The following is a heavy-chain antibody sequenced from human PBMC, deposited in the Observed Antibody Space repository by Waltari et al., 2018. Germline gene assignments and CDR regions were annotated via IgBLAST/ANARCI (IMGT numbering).Heavy chain of an antibody. CDR2: ITSSSSAS. Sequence: EVQLVESGGGLVQPGGSLRLSCAASGFTFSSYSMNWVREAQGKGLEWVAYITSSSSASYYADSVKGRVTISRDNAKNSLSLQMNSLRAEDTAVYYCAREYSSSSGKLSDYWGQGTLVTVSP. CDR3: AREYSSSSGKLSDY. J-gene: IGHJ4*02. CDR1: GFTFSSYS. V-gene: IGHV3-48*01. D-gene: IGHD6-6*01.